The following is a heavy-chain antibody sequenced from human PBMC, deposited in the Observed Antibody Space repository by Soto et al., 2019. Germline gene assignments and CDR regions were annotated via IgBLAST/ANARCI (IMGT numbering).Heavy chain of an antibody. V-gene: IGHV4-34*01. D-gene: IGHD3-3*01. CDR2: INHSGST. J-gene: IGHJ1*01. Sequence: QVQLQQWGAGLLKPSETLSLTCAVYGGSFSGYYWSWIRQPPGKGLEWIGEINHSGSTNYNPSLKSRVTISVDTSKNQYSLKLSSVTAADTAVYYCARGGTIFGVVIPYKVYFQHWGQGTLVTVSS. CDR3: ARGGTIFGVVIPYKVYFQH. CDR1: GGSFSGYY.